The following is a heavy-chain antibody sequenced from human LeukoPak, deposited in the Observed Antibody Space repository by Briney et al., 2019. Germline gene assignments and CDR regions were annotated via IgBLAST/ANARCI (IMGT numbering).Heavy chain of an antibody. CDR1: GFTFSSYG. CDR2: IWYDGSNK. CDR3: ARDQTGSSIAVDY. Sequence: PGGSLRLSCAASGFTFSSYGMHWVRQAPGKGLEWVAVIWYDGSNKYYADSVKGRFTISRDNSKNTLYLQMNSLTTEDTAMYYCARDQTGSSIAVDYWGQGTLVTVSS. J-gene: IGHJ4*02. D-gene: IGHD6-13*01. V-gene: IGHV3-33*01.